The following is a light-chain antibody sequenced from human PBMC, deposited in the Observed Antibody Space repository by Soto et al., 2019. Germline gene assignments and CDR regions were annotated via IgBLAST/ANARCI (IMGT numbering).Light chain of an antibody. CDR2: GAS. V-gene: IGKV3-20*01. CDR1: QSVSSSY. Sequence: EIVLTQSPGTLSLSPGERATLSCRASQSVSSSYLAWYQQKPGQAPRLLIYGASSRATGIPDRFSGSGSGTDFPPTSSRLAHEDFAVYCWQQYGSSPFTFGPGTKVDIK. CDR3: QQYGSSPFT. J-gene: IGKJ3*01.